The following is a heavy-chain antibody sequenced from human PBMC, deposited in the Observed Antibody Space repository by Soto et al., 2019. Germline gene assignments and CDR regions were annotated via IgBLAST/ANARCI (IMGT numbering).Heavy chain of an antibody. V-gene: IGHV4-34*01. J-gene: IGHJ4*02. CDR3: ARTSRFAY. Sequence: QVQLQQWGAGLLKPSETLSLTCAVYGGSFSGYYWSWVRQPPGKGLEWIGEINHRGSTNYNPSLKSRVTISVDTSKSQFSLTLSSVTAADTAVYYCARTSRFAYWGQGTLVTVSS. CDR1: GGSFSGYY. D-gene: IGHD6-6*01. CDR2: INHRGST.